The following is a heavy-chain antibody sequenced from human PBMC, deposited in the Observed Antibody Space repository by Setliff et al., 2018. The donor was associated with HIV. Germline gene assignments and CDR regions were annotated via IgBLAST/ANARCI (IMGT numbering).Heavy chain of an antibody. Sequence: GGSLRLSCAASGFTFSNYGMHWVRQAPGKGLEWVAFIRYDGSNKHYADSVKGRFTISRDNSKNTLYLQMNSLRAEDTAVYYCATDRGTYWGQGTLVTVSS. CDR3: ATDRGTY. V-gene: IGHV3-30*02. CDR1: GFTFSNYG. D-gene: IGHD1-7*01. J-gene: IGHJ4*02. CDR2: IRYDGSNK.